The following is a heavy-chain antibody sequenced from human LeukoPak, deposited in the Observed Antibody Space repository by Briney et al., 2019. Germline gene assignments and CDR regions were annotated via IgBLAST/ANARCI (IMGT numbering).Heavy chain of an antibody. D-gene: IGHD4-4*01. V-gene: IGHV3-64*01. J-gene: IGHJ6*02. Sequence: GGSLRLSCAASGFTFSSYAMHWVRQAPGKGLEYVSAISSNGGSTYYANSVKGRFTISRDNSKNTLYLQMGSLRAEGMAVYYCARDYSNYQNYYYYGMDVWGQGTTVTVSS. CDR1: GFTFSSYA. CDR3: ARDYSNYQNYYYYGMDV. CDR2: ISSNGGST.